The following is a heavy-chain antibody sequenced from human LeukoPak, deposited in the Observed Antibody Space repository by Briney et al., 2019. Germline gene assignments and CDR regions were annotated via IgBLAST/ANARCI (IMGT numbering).Heavy chain of an antibody. Sequence: GASVKVSCKASGYTFTGYYMHWVRQTPGQGLEWMGWINPNSGGANYAQKFQGRVTVTRDTSISTAYMELTRLRSDETAVYYCARDQLWFGEAHPGSDIWGQGTMVTVSS. V-gene: IGHV1-2*02. J-gene: IGHJ3*02. CDR2: INPNSGGA. CDR3: ARDQLWFGEAHPGSDI. D-gene: IGHD3-10*01. CDR1: GYTFTGYY.